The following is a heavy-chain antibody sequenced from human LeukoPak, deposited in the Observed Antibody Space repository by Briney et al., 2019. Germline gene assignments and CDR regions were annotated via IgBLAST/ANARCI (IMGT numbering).Heavy chain of an antibody. V-gene: IGHV4-34*01. CDR2: INHSGST. CDR3: ACRRGWLGPDY. D-gene: IGHD5-12*01. Sequence: TTSETLSLTCAVYGGSFSGYYWSWIRQPPGKGLEWIGEINHSGSTNYNPSLKSRVTISVDTSKNQFSLKLSSVTAADTAVYYCACRRGWLGPDYWGQGTLVTVSS. CDR1: GGSFSGYY. J-gene: IGHJ4*02.